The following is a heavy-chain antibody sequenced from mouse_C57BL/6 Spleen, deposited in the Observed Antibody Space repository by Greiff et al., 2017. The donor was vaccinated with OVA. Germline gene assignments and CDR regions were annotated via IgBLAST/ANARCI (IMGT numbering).Heavy chain of an antibody. J-gene: IGHJ4*01. D-gene: IGHD2-4*01. V-gene: IGHV5-6*01. CDR3: AKGEITTEYYAMDY. CDR2: ISSGGSYT. Sequence: EVNVVESGGDLVKPGGSLKLSCAASGFTFSSYGLSWGRQTPDKRLEWVATISSGGSYTYYPERVKGRLTIYRDNAKNTLYMQMSSLESEDTAMYCCAKGEITTEYYAMDYWGQGASVTVSS. CDR1: GFTFSSYG.